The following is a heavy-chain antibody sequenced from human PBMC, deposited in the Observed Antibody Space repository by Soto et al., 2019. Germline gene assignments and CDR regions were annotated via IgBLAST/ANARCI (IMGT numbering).Heavy chain of an antibody. CDR3: ARRITIFGVVDNWFDP. V-gene: IGHV4-39*01. CDR1: GGSISSSSYY. CDR2: IYYSGST. Sequence: QLLESGPGLVKPSETLSLTCTVSGGSISSSSYYWGWIRQPPGKGLEWIGSIYYSGSTYYNPSLKSRVTISVDTSKNQFSLKLSSVTAADTAVYYCARRITIFGVVDNWFDPWGQGTLVTVSS. D-gene: IGHD3-3*01. J-gene: IGHJ5*02.